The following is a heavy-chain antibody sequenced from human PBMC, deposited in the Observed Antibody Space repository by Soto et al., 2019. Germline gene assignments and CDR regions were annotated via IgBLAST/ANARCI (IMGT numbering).Heavy chain of an antibody. CDR2: IYYSGST. CDR1: GGSISSSSYY. Sequence: SETLSLTCTVSGGSISSSSYYWGWIRQPPGKGMEWIGSIYYSGSTYYNPSLKSRVNISVDTSKNQFSLKLSSVTAADTVVYYCARDTGVFYYYGMDVWGQGTTVTVSS. J-gene: IGHJ6*02. CDR3: ARDTGVFYYYGMDV. D-gene: IGHD3-10*01. V-gene: IGHV4-39*01.